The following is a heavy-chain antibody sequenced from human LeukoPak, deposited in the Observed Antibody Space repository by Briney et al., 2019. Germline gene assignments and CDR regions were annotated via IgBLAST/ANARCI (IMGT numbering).Heavy chain of an antibody. CDR2: ISGSGGST. CDR3: AKDLDSGWFGELSFRYYYYYGMDV. CDR1: GFTFSSYA. D-gene: IGHD3-10*01. V-gene: IGHV3-23*01. J-gene: IGHJ6*02. Sequence: PGGSLRLSCAASGFTFSSYAMSWVRQAPGKGLEWVSAISGSGGSTYYADSVKGRFTISRDNSKNTLYLQMNSLRAEDTAVYYCAKDLDSGWFGELSFRYYYYYGMDVWGRGTTVTVSS.